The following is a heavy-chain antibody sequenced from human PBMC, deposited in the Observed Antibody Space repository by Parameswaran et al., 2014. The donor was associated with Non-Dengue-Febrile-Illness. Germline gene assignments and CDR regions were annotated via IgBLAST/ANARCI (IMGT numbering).Heavy chain of an antibody. CDR1: GDSISRVDYH. D-gene: IGHD3-10*01. CDR3: AKLGSSEYLHR. V-gene: IGHV4-31*03. CDR2: IYYSGSA. Sequence: SETLSLTCTASGDSISRVDYHWSWIRQPPGKGLEWIGYIYYSGSAYYNPSPKSRVSISVDTSKNQFFLEVRSVTAADTAVYYCAKLGSSEYLHRWGQGTLVTVSS. J-gene: IGHJ1*01.